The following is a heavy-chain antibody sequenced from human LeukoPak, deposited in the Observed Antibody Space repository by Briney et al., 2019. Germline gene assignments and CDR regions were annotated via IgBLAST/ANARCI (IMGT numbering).Heavy chain of an antibody. Sequence: GASLRLSCAASGFTFSSYAMSWVRQAPGKGLEWVSAISGSGGSTYYADSVKSRFTISRDNSKNTLYLQMNSLRAEDTAVYYCAKDKNTMVRGDPYYYYGMDVWGQGTTVTVSS. J-gene: IGHJ6*02. CDR1: GFTFSSYA. CDR3: AKDKNTMVRGDPYYYYGMDV. V-gene: IGHV3-23*01. CDR2: ISGSGGST. D-gene: IGHD3-10*01.